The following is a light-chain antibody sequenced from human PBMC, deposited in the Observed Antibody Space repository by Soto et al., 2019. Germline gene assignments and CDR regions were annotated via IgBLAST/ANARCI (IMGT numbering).Light chain of an antibody. CDR2: DVS. V-gene: IGLV2-14*01. J-gene: IGLJ1*01. CDR3: SSFTSSGTYV. Sequence: QSVLTQPASVSGSPGQSITVSCTGTSSDVGAYNYVSWYQQHPGKAPKLMIYDVSNRPSGVSNRFSGSKSGNTASLTISGLQAEDEADYYCSSFTSSGTYVFGAGTKVTV. CDR1: SSDVGAYNY.